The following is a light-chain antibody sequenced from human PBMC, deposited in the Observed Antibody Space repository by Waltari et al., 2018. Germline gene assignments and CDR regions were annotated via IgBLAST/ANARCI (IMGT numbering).Light chain of an antibody. Sequence: QSVLTQPPSVSAAPGQRVTTSCSGGSSNIGINYVSWYRQFPGTAPKLLIYEDSERPSGIPGRFSGSKSGTSATLDITGLQAGDEADYYCGTWDSSLSGAVFGGGTHLTVL. CDR3: GTWDSSLSGAV. CDR1: SSNIGINY. CDR2: EDS. V-gene: IGLV1-51*02. J-gene: IGLJ7*01.